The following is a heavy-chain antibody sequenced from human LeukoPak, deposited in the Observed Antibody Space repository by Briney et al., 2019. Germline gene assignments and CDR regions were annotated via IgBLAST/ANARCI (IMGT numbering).Heavy chain of an antibody. CDR2: VYHTGST. CDR1: GYSINRGYY. Sequence: SETLSLTCGVSGYSINRGYYWGLLRQPPGKGLEWIGTVYHTGSTYYNPSLDSRVTISVDTSKNEFSLNLKSVTAADTAVYYCARAVWPLTSCIDYWGQASLVTVSS. V-gene: IGHV4-38-2*01. J-gene: IGHJ4*02. D-gene: IGHD2-2*01. CDR3: ARAVWPLTSCIDY.